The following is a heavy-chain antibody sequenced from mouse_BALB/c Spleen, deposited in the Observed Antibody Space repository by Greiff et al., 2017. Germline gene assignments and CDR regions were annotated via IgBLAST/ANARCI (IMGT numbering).Heavy chain of an antibody. J-gene: IGHJ4*01. Sequence: EVKLMESGGGLVQPGGSRKLSCAASGFTFSSFGMHWVRQAPEKGLEWVAYISSGSSTIYYADTVKGRFTISRDNPKNTLFLQMTSLRSEDTAIYHCTSVVYYSMDYWGQGTSVTVSS. V-gene: IGHV5-17*02. CDR2: ISSGSSTI. CDR1: GFTFSSFG. CDR3: TSVVYYSMDY.